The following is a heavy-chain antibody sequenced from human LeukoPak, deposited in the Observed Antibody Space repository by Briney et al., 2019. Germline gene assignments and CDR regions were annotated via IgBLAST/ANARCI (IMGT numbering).Heavy chain of an antibody. D-gene: IGHD5-12*01. CDR3: ATGLDIVATIMSN. CDR2: FDPEDGET. J-gene: IGHJ4*02. V-gene: IGHV1-24*01. Sequence: GASVKVSCKVSGYTLTELSMHWVRQAPGKGLEWMVGFDPEDGETIYAQKFQGRVTMTEDTSTDTAYMELSSLRSEDTAVYYCATGLDIVATIMSNWGQGTLVTVSS. CDR1: GYTLTELS.